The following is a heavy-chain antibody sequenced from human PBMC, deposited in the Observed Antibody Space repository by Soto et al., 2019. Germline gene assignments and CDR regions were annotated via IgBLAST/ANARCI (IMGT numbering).Heavy chain of an antibody. J-gene: IGHJ5*02. CDR3: ARDGGGMYYDLWSAYLAVGSWFDP. CDR1: GYTFTSYG. D-gene: IGHD3-3*01. V-gene: IGHV1-18*01. CDR2: ISAYNGNT. Sequence: QVQLVQSGAEVKKPGASVKVSCKSSGYTFTSYGITWVRQAPGQGLEWMGWISAYNGNTNYAQNFQGRVTMTTDTSTSTAYMELRSLRSDDTAVYFCARDGGGMYYDLWSAYLAVGSWFDPWGQGTLVPVSS.